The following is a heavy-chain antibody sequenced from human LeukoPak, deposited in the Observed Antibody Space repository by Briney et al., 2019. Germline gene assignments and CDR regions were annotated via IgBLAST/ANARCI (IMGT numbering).Heavy chain of an antibody. CDR2: IIPIVGIA. D-gene: IGHD5-24*01. Sequence: ASAKVSCKASGGTFSSYAISWVRQAPGQGLEWMGTIIPIVGIANYAQKFQGRVTITADKSTSIAYMELSSLRSEDTAVYYCARDGEMATIYFDYWGQGTLVTVSS. CDR3: ARDGEMATIYFDY. V-gene: IGHV1-69*04. CDR1: GGTFSSYA. J-gene: IGHJ4*02.